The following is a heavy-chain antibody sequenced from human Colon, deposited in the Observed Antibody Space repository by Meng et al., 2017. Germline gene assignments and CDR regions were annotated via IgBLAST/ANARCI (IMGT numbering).Heavy chain of an antibody. CDR2: IGHSGST. J-gene: IGHJ5*02. V-gene: IGHV4-39*01. Sequence: QPQLQESGPGLVKPSETLSLPCSVSGDSISSSDSYWGWIRQSPGKGLEWIGSIGHSGSTYYTPSLESRVTVSVDTSRSQFSLELTSVTAADTAVYYCVRSRAWVRTGFDPWGQGTLVTVSS. D-gene: IGHD1/OR15-1a*01. CDR1: GDSISSSDSY. CDR3: VRSRAWVRTGFDP.